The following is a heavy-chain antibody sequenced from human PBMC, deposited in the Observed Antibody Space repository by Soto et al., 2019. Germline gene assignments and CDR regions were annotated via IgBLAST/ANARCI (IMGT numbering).Heavy chain of an antibody. CDR1: GFTFTSSA. D-gene: IGHD6-6*01. J-gene: IGHJ6*03. CDR3: AALRVAARRYYHYYMDV. V-gene: IGHV1-58*02. Sequence: SVKVSCKASGFTFTSSAMQWVRQARGQRLEWIGWIVVGSGNTNYAQKFQERVTITRDMSTSTAYMELSSLRSEDTAVYYCAALRVAARRYYHYYMDVWGTGTTVTVSS. CDR2: IVVGSGNT.